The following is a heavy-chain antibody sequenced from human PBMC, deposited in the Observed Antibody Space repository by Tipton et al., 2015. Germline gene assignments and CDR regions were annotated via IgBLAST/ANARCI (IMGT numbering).Heavy chain of an antibody. CDR1: NYYFLNFG. Sequence: VQLVQSGAEVKKPGASVTISCKASNYYFLNFGLNWIRQAPGQALEWMGWIGGFHGETQYAQRFLGRLVVTRNTSADIAYMKLGDLRSDDTAIYYCARDIRITAPNIFDVWGQGTVVTVSS. V-gene: IGHV1-18*01. CDR3: ARDIRITAPNIFDV. D-gene: IGHD2-15*01. CDR2: IGGFHGET. J-gene: IGHJ3*01.